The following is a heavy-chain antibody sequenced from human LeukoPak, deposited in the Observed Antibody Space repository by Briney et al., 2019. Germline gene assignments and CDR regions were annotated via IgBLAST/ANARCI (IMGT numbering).Heavy chain of an antibody. CDR1: GFIFRNYA. CDR2: LSDNSATS. J-gene: IGHJ4*02. V-gene: IGHV3-23*01. D-gene: IGHD5-12*01. CDR3: AKPLVAVTPYYFDY. Sequence: GGSLRLSCAASGFIFRNYAMSSVRQAPGKGLEWVSALSDNSATSYYLDSVKGRFTISRDNSKNTLYLQMNSLSAEDTAVYYCAKPLVAVTPYYFDYWGQGILVTVSS.